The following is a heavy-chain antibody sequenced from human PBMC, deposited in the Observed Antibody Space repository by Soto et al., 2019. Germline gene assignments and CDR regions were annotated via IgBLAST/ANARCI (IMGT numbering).Heavy chain of an antibody. D-gene: IGHD2-21*01. J-gene: IGHJ4*02. CDR2: FYYDGRT. V-gene: IGHV4-39*02. Sequence: PSETLSLTCIVSGASFSDANYYWVWMRQGPGEGLEGIVSFYYDGRTYYNASLKSRVTISVDTSKNHFSLILTSVTAADTAVYYCARRSHIVVAPPWGQGTLVTVYS. CDR1: GASFSDANYY. CDR3: ARRSHIVVAPP.